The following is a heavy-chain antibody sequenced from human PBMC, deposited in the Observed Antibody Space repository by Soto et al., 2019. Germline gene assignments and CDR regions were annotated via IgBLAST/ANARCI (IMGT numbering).Heavy chain of an antibody. CDR2: IYYSGST. J-gene: IGHJ4*02. CDR3: ARGEAAALYYFDY. D-gene: IGHD6-13*01. CDR1: GGSISSYY. Sequence: SSETLSLTCTVSGGSISSYYWSWIRQPPGKGLEWIGYIYYSGSTNYNPSLKSRVTISVDTSKNQFSLKLSSVTAADTAVYYCARGEAAALYYFDYWGQGTLVTVSS. V-gene: IGHV4-59*01.